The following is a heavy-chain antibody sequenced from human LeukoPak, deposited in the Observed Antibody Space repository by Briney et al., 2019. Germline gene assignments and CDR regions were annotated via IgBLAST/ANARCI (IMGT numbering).Heavy chain of an antibody. CDR1: GGSISSYY. J-gene: IGHJ5*02. Sequence: SETLSLTCTVSGGSISSYYWSWIRQPPGKGLEWIGDVYYSGSTNYNPSLKSRVTISVDTSKNQFSLRLTSVTAADTAVYYCAREYRVRFLEWLPQFNPWGQGTLVTVSS. D-gene: IGHD3-3*01. CDR2: VYYSGST. CDR3: AREYRVRFLEWLPQFNP. V-gene: IGHV4-59*01.